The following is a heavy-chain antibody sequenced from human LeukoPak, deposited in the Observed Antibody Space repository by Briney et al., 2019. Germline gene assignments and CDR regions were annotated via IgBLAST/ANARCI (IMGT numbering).Heavy chain of an antibody. Sequence: SETLSLTCTVSGGSISSYSWTWIRQPPGKGLEWIGSIYYSGSTNYNPSLQSRVTISVDTSKNQFSLKLSSVTAADTAVYYCVRDRVLGAFDIWGQGTMVTVSS. CDR1: GGSISSYS. CDR2: IYYSGST. D-gene: IGHD3-16*01. J-gene: IGHJ3*02. V-gene: IGHV4-59*01. CDR3: VRDRVLGAFDI.